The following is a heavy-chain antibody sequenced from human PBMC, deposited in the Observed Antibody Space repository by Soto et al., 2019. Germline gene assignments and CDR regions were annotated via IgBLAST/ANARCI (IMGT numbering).Heavy chain of an antibody. CDR1: GLILGSIR. CDR3: ARGRSIVGAGSLDAFDI. Sequence: EVQLVESGGGLVKPGGSLGLSCEPSGLILGSIRMNWVRKAPGKGLGWVSSISSSSSYIYYADSVKGRFTISRDNAKNSLYLQMNSLRPEDTAVYYCARGRSIVGAGSLDAFDIWGQGTMVTVSS. CDR2: ISSSSSYI. J-gene: IGHJ3*02. V-gene: IGHV3-21*01. D-gene: IGHD1-26*01.